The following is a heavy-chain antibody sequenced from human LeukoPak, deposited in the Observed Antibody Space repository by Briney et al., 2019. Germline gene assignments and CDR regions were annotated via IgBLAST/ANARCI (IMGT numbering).Heavy chain of an antibody. CDR3: ARAPWWNGMDV. Sequence: GGSLRLSCAASGFTFSSYEMSWVRQAPGKGLEWVSYISGSGKITYHADSVKGRFIISRDNAKSSLHLQMNSLRADDAAVYYCARAPWWNGMDVWGKGTTVTVSS. CDR1: GFTFSSYE. D-gene: IGHD2-15*01. J-gene: IGHJ6*04. V-gene: IGHV3-48*03. CDR2: ISGSGKIT.